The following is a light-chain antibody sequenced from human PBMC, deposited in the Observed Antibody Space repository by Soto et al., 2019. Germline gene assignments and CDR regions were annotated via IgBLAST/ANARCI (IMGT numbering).Light chain of an antibody. J-gene: IGKJ1*01. V-gene: IGKV3-20*01. CDR2: GAS. CDR3: QQYGSSGT. CDR1: QSISSIY. Sequence: EIVLTQSPGTLSLSPGERATLSFRASQSISSIYLAWYQQKPGQAPRLLIYGASSRATGIPDRFSGSGSGTDFTLAISRLEPEDFAVYYCQQYGSSGTFGQGTKVDIK.